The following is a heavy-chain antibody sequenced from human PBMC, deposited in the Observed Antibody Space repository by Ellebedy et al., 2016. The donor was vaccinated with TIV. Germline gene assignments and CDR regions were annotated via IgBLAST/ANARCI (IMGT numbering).Heavy chain of an antibody. D-gene: IGHD5-12*01. CDR1: GYTFTGYY. Sequence: ASVKVSXKASGYTFTGYYMHWVRQAPGQGLEWMGWINPNSGGTNYAQKFQGWVTMTRDTSISTAYMELSRLRSDDTAVYYCARAGGATNIYYYYGMDVWGQGTTVTVSS. V-gene: IGHV1-2*04. CDR3: ARAGGATNIYYYYGMDV. CDR2: INPNSGGT. J-gene: IGHJ6*02.